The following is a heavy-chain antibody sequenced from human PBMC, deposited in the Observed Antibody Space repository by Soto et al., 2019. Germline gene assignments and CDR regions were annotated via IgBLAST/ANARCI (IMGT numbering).Heavy chain of an antibody. J-gene: IGHJ3*02. Sequence: QVQLQESGPGLVKPSQTLSLTCTVSGGSISSGDYYWSWIRQPPGKGLEWIGYIYYSGSTYYNPSLKSRVTISVDTSKNQFSLKLSSVTAADTAVYYCASAWDIVVVPAAIRGYGVSFDIWGQGTMVTVSS. CDR1: GGSISSGDYY. CDR2: IYYSGST. V-gene: IGHV4-30-4*01. CDR3: ASAWDIVVVPAAIRGYGVSFDI. D-gene: IGHD2-2*02.